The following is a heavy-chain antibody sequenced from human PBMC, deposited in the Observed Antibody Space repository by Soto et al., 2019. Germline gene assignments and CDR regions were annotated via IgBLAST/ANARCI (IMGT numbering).Heavy chain of an antibody. CDR1: GFTFSSYS. D-gene: IGHD6-6*01. CDR3: ATGGEQLAPYNWFDP. J-gene: IGHJ5*02. Sequence: PGGSLRLSCGASGFTFSSYSMNWVRQAPGKGLEWVSSISSSSSYIYCADSVKGRFTISRDNAKNSLYLQMNSLRAEDTAVYYCATGGEQLAPYNWFDPWGQGTLVTVSS. V-gene: IGHV3-21*01. CDR2: ISSSSSYI.